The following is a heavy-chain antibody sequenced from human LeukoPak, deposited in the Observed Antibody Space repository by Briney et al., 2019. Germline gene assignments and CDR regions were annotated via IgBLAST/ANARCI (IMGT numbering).Heavy chain of an antibody. CDR1: EFTFSSHG. CDR3: AREAGYGMDV. Sequence: GGSLRLSCAASEFTFSSHGMHWVRQAPGKGLEWVAVMSYDGSGKYYADSVKGRFTISRDNSKSTLYLQMNSLRAEDTAVYYCAREAGYGMDVWGQGTTVTVSS. J-gene: IGHJ6*02. D-gene: IGHD6-19*01. V-gene: IGHV3-30*03. CDR2: MSYDGSGK.